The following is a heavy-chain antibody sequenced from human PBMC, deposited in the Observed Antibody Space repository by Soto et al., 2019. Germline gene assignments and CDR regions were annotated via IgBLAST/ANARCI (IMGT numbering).Heavy chain of an antibody. CDR3: VSDRGYGHASVPYS. Sequence: QAQLVESGGGVVQPGRSLRLSCAASGFTFSSYGMHWVRQAPGTGLEWVAVISYDGGLQHYADSVKGRFTIARDNSKNMVLLQMNSLRGEDTAVYYWVSDRGYGHASVPYSWGQGTLVSVSS. V-gene: IGHV3-30*03. D-gene: IGHD5-18*01. J-gene: IGHJ4*02. CDR1: GFTFSSYG. CDR2: ISYDGGLQ.